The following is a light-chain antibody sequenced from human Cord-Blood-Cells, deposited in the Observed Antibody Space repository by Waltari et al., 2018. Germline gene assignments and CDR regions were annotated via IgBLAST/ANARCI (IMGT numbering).Light chain of an antibody. CDR2: WAS. Sequence: DIVMTQSPDSLAVSLGERATINCKSSQSVLYSSNNKNYLVWYQQKPGQPPKLLIYWASTRESGVPARFSGSGSGTDFTLTISSLQAEDVAVYYCQQYYSTPRTFGQVTKVEIK. CDR3: QQYYSTPRT. J-gene: IGKJ1*01. CDR1: QSVLYSSNNKNY. V-gene: IGKV4-1*01.